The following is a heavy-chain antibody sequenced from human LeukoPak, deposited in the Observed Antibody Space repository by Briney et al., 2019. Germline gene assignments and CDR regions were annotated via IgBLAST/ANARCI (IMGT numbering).Heavy chain of an antibody. Sequence: PGGSLRLSCTASGFTFNNYAMSWVRQAPGKGLEWVSVIDGSGANTYYADSVKGRFTISRDNFRNTVFLQMNSLAVEDTAEYYCAKADSYGGNSQLFDFWGQGILVTVSS. V-gene: IGHV3-23*01. CDR3: AKADSYGGNSQLFDF. D-gene: IGHD4-23*01. CDR1: GFTFNNYA. CDR2: IDGSGANT. J-gene: IGHJ4*02.